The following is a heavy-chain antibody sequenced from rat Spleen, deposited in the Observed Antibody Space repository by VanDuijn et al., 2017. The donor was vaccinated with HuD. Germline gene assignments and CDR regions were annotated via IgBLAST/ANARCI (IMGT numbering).Heavy chain of an antibody. CDR1: GFTFIDYY. Sequence: EVQLVESDGGLVQPGRSLKLSCAASGFTFIDYYMTWVRQAPTKGLEWVATISYDGSSTYYRDSVKGRFTISRDNAKSTLYLQMDSLRSEDTATYYCARGRDWFAYWGQGTLVTVSS. V-gene: IGHV5-29*01. CDR3: ARGRDWFAY. CDR2: ISYDGSST. D-gene: IGHD4-1*01. J-gene: IGHJ3*01.